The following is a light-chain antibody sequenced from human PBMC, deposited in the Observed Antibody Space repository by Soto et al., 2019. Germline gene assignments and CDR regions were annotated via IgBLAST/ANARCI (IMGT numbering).Light chain of an antibody. V-gene: IGLV2-14*03. Sequence: QSALTQPASVSGSPGQSITITCTGSNNDIGADKFVSWYRQHPGEAPKLLIFDVSNRPSGVSHRFSGSKSGNTASLTISRLQAEDESDYYCTSFTTILSFVFGTGTKLTVL. CDR1: NNDIGADKF. CDR2: DVS. CDR3: TSFTTILSFV. J-gene: IGLJ1*01.